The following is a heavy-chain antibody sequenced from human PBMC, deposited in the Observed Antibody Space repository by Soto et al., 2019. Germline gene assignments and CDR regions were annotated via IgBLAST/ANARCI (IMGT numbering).Heavy chain of an antibody. CDR3: ARNLSSCSSAGCYSYYYGMDV. Sequence: GGSLRLSCSASGFNFSRYCTHWVRQVPGRGLVWVSHINSDGSRTTYADSVKGRFTISRDNAKNTLYLQMNSLRAEDTAGYYCARNLSSCSSAGCYSYYYGMDVWGQGTTVTVSS. D-gene: IGHD2-2*01. V-gene: IGHV3-74*01. J-gene: IGHJ6*02. CDR1: GFNFSRYC. CDR2: INSDGSRT.